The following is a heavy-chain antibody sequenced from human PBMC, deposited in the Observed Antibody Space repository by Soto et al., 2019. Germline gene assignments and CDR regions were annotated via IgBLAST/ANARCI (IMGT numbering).Heavy chain of an antibody. CDR2: FDPEDGET. V-gene: IGHV1-24*01. CDR1: GYTLTELS. J-gene: IGHJ3*02. D-gene: IGHD2-2*02. Sequence: ASVTVSCTVSGYTLTELSMHWVRQAPGKGLEWMGGFDPEDGETIYAQKFQGRVTMTEDTSTDTAYMELSSLRSEDTAVYYCATDLNQLLLYPGVDAFDIWGQGTMVTVSS. CDR3: ATDLNQLLLYPGVDAFDI.